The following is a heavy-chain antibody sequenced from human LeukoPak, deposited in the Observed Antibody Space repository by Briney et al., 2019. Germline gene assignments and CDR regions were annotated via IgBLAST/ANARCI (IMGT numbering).Heavy chain of an antibody. CDR3: ARLGARQILEY. J-gene: IGHJ4*02. D-gene: IGHD4-17*01. CDR2: IRQDGGEK. CDR1: EFSFSSYW. Sequence: GGSLRLSCAASEFSFSSYWMSWVRQAPGKGPEWVANIRQDGGEKYCLDSVKGRFTVSRDNAKNSLYLQMNSLRAEDTAVYYCARLGARQILEYWGQGTLVTVSS. V-gene: IGHV3-7*01.